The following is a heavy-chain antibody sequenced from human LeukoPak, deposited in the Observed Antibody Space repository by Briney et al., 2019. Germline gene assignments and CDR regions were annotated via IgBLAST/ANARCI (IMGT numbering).Heavy chain of an antibody. Sequence: EWVPNIKQDSSDKSYVDSMKRQFTISTDNGKNLLYLKINSLRAEDTAVYYCARDGYYFDYWGQGTLVTVSS. CDR2: IKQDSSDK. CDR3: ARDGYYFDY. J-gene: IGHJ4*02. D-gene: IGHD2-15*01. V-gene: IGHV3-7*01.